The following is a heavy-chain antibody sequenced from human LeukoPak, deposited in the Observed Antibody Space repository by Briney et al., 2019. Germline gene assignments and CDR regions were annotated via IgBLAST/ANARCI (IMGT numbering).Heavy chain of an antibody. CDR1: GGSITSYY. D-gene: IGHD1-20*01. CDR2: IYYSGNT. Sequence: SETLSLTCTVSGGSITSYYWSWIRQPPGKGLEWIGYIYYSGNTNYNPSLKSRLTMSADRSRNQFSLELTSVTAADTAVYYCARINWNYSDYWGQGILVTVSS. V-gene: IGHV4-59*08. CDR3: ARINWNYSDY. J-gene: IGHJ4*02.